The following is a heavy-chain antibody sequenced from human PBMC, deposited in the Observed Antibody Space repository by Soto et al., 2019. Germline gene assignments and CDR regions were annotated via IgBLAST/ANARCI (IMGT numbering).Heavy chain of an antibody. CDR1: GYSFTSYW. V-gene: IGHV5-10-1*01. CDR3: ARVDSSSSPYFDY. D-gene: IGHD6-6*01. Sequence: PGESLKISCKGSGYSFTSYWISWVRQMPGKGLEWMGRIDPSDSYTNYSPSFQGHVAISADKSISTAYLQWSSLKASDTAMYYCARVDSSSSPYFDYWGQGTQVTVSS. CDR2: IDPSDSYT. J-gene: IGHJ4*02.